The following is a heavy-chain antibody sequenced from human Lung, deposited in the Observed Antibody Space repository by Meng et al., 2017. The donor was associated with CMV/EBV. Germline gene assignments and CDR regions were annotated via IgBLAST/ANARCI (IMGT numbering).Heavy chain of an antibody. D-gene: IGHD6-19*01. CDR2: ININTGNP. V-gene: IGHV7-4-1*01. CDR3: ARRNGWRFDY. CDR1: GYTFTSSS. J-gene: IGHJ4*02. Sequence: QVQLGQSGSELKKPGDSVKVSCQAAGYTFTSSSMNWVRHAPGQGLEWMGWININTGNPTYAQGFTGRFVFSLDTSVSTAYLQIDSLKADDTAVYYCARRNGWRFDYWGQGTLVTVSS.